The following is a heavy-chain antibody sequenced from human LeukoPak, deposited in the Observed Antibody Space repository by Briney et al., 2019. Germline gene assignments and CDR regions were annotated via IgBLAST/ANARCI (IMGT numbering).Heavy chain of an antibody. CDR1: GGSISSYY. J-gene: IGHJ3*02. V-gene: IGHV4-59*12. Sequence: PSGTLSLTCTVSGGSISSYYWSWIRQPPGKGLEWIGYIYYSGSTNYNPSLKSRVTISVDTSKNQFSLKLSSVTAADTAVYYCAREEGPASAFDIWGQGTMVTVSS. CDR3: AREEGPASAFDI. CDR2: IYYSGST.